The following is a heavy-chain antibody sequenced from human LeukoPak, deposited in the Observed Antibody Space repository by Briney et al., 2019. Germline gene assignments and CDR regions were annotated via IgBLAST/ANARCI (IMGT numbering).Heavy chain of an antibody. Sequence: GGSLRLSCAASGFTFSDYYMSWIPQAPGKGLEWVSYISSSGSTIYYADAVKGRFTISRDNAKNSLFLQMNSLRAEDTAVYYCARGGQVGAIIRFDYWGQGTLVTVSS. CDR1: GFTFSDYY. CDR2: ISSSGSTI. J-gene: IGHJ4*02. D-gene: IGHD1-26*01. V-gene: IGHV3-11*01. CDR3: ARGGQVGAIIRFDY.